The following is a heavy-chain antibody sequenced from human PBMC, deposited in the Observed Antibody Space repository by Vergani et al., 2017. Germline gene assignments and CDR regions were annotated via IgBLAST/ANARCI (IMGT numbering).Heavy chain of an antibody. Sequence: QVQLQQWGAGLLKPSETLSLTCAVYGGSFSGYYWSWIRQPPGKGLEWIGEINHSGSTNVNPSLKSRVTISVDTSKNQFSLKLSSVTAADTAVYYCAGLIRQLYDFWSGYRGRGWFDPWGQGTLVSVSS. J-gene: IGHJ5*02. D-gene: IGHD3-3*01. CDR3: AGLIRQLYDFWSGYRGRGWFDP. CDR1: GGSFSGYY. CDR2: INHSGST. V-gene: IGHV4-34*01.